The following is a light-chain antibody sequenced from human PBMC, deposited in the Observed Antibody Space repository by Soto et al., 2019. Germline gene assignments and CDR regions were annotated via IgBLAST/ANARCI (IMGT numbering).Light chain of an antibody. CDR1: SSDVGSCNY. CDR2: EVI. V-gene: IGLV2-8*01. J-gene: IGLJ2*01. Sequence: QSALTQPPSASGSPGQSVTISCTGTSSDVGSCNYVSWYQQHPGKAPKLMIYEVINRPSGVPDRFSGSKSGNTASLTVSGLQAEDEADYYCSSYAGSSNLEVVFGGGTKLTVL. CDR3: SSYAGSSNLEVV.